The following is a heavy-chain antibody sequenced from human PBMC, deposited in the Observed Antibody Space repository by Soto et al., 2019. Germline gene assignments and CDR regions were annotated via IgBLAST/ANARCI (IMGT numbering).Heavy chain of an antibody. V-gene: IGHV1-18*01. Sequence: ASVEASSKASGYTFSNYCISWVRQAPGQGLQWMGWTSAYNRNTNYAQKLQGRVTMTTDTSTSTAYMELRSLRSDDTAVYYCARDLKCSSTSCRNWFDPWGQGTLVTVSS. CDR1: GYTFSNYC. CDR3: ARDLKCSSTSCRNWFDP. D-gene: IGHD2-2*01. J-gene: IGHJ5*02. CDR2: TSAYNRNT.